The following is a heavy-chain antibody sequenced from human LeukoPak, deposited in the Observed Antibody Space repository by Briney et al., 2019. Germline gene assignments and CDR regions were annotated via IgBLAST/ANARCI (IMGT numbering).Heavy chain of an antibody. Sequence: SETLSLTCAVYGGSFSGYYWSWIRQPPGKGLEWIGEINHSGSTNYNPSLKSRVTISVDTSKNQFSLKLSSVTAADTAVYYCAREKVVAATRYYYYGMDVWGQGTTVTVSS. CDR2: INHSGST. J-gene: IGHJ6*02. V-gene: IGHV4-34*01. CDR3: AREKVVAATRYYYYGMDV. D-gene: IGHD2-15*01. CDR1: GGSFSGYY.